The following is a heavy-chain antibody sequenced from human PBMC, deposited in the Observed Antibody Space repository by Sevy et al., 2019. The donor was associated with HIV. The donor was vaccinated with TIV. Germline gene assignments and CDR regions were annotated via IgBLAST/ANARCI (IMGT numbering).Heavy chain of an antibody. CDR3: AKEGHYYFVSSGYYGMDV. D-gene: IGHD3-22*01. V-gene: IGHV3-30*02. Sequence: GGSLRLSCAASGFTFNTFGIHWVRQAPGKGLEWVAEIWYDGSNKYYEESVKGRFTISMNNSKNQLFLQMNSLSADDTAVYYCAKEGHYYFVSSGYYGMDVWGQGTTVTVSS. J-gene: IGHJ6*02. CDR2: IWYDGSNK. CDR1: GFTFNTFG.